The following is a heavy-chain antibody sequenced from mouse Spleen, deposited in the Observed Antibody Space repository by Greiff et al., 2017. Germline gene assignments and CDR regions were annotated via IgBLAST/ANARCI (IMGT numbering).Heavy chain of an antibody. J-gene: IGHJ3*01. CDR3: ASDQDYYDGSPFAY. D-gene: IGHD1-1*01. CDR2: IWGGGST. V-gene: IGHV2-6*01. Sequence: VQLQQSGPGLVAPSQSLSITCTVSGFSLTSYGVDWVRQSPGKGLEWLGVIWGGGSTNYNSALKSRLSISKDNSKSQVFLKMNSLQTDDTAMYYCASDQDYYDGSPFAYWGQGTLVTVSA. CDR1: GFSLTSYG.